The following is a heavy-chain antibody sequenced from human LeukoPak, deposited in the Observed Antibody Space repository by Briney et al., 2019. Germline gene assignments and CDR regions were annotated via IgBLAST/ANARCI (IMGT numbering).Heavy chain of an antibody. Sequence: PSETLSLTCTVSGGSISSGGYYWSWIRQHPGKGLEWIGYIYYSGSTYYNPSLKSRVTISVDTSKNQFSLKLSSVTAADTAVYYCARYRVAAALNWFDPWGQGTLVTVSS. CDR3: ARYRVAAALNWFDP. CDR1: GGSISSGGYY. CDR2: IYYSGST. V-gene: IGHV4-31*03. J-gene: IGHJ5*02. D-gene: IGHD6-13*01.